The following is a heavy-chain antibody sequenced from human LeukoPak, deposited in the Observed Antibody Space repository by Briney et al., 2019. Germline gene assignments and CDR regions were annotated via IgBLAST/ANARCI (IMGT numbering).Heavy chain of an antibody. Sequence: GGSLRLSCAASGFTFSNYAMSWVRQAPGKGREWVSSISDSGRNTYYADCVKGRFTISRDNSKNTLFLQMNSLRPDDTAVYYCASSHYDFWSGYSAWGQGTLVTVSS. V-gene: IGHV3-23*01. CDR2: ISDSGRNT. CDR3: ASSHYDFWSGYSA. J-gene: IGHJ5*02. CDR1: GFTFSNYA. D-gene: IGHD3-3*01.